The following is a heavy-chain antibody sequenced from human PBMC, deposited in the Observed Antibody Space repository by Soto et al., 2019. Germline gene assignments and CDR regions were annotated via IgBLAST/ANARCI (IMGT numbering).Heavy chain of an antibody. V-gene: IGHV3-30-3*01. CDR2: ISYDGSNK. D-gene: IGHD6-13*01. J-gene: IGHJ6*02. CDR3: ARDGAAAGTVYYYYYGMDV. Sequence: ESGGGVVQPGRSLRLSCAASGFTFSSYAMHWVRQAPGKGLEWVAVISYDGSNKYYADSVKGRFTISRDNSKNTLYLQMNSLRAEDTAVYYCARDGAAAGTVYYYYYGMDVWGQGTTVTVSS. CDR1: GFTFSSYA.